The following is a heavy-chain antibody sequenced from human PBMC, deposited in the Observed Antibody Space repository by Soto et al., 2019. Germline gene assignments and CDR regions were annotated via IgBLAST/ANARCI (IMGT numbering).Heavy chain of an antibody. CDR3: ARESLGAKGADH. J-gene: IGHJ4*02. CDR2: IIPIIGVT. D-gene: IGHD3-16*01. V-gene: IGHV1-69*17. CDR1: GDTFNSYV. Sequence: QVQLVQSGAEVKRPGSSVKVSCESSGDTFNSYVISWVRQAPGQGLEWMGGIIPIIGVTHYAQKFQGRVTISALSSTGTAYMELPNLGFEDTALYYCARESLGAKGADHWGQGTLVNVSS.